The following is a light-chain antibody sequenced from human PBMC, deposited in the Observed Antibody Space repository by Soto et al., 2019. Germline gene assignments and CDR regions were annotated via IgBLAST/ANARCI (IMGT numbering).Light chain of an antibody. Sequence: EIVLTHSPGTLSLSPGERATLSCRASQSVSSTYLAWYQQKPGQAPRLLIYGASSRATGIPDRFSGSGSGTEFTLTISSLQPEDFATYYCLQHNRYPWTFGQGTKVDIK. V-gene: IGKV3-20*01. CDR3: LQHNRYPWT. CDR2: GAS. CDR1: QSVSSTY. J-gene: IGKJ1*01.